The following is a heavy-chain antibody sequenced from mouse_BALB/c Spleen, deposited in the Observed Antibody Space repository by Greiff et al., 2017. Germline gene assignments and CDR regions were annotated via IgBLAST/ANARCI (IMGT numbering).Heavy chain of an antibody. CDR1: GFNIKDTY. D-gene: IGHD2-1*01. CDR3: AGNYFDV. Sequence: EVKLVESGAELVKPGASVKLSCTASGFNIKDTYMHWVKQRPEQGLEWIGRIDPANGNTKYDPKFQGKATITADTSSNTAYLQLSSLTSEDTAVYYCAGNYFDVGGAGTTVTVSS. J-gene: IGHJ1*01. CDR2: IDPANGNT. V-gene: IGHV14-3*02.